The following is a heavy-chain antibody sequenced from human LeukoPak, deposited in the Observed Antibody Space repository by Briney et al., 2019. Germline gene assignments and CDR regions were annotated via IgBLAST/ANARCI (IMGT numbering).Heavy chain of an antibody. V-gene: IGHV4-30-4*01. CDR1: GGSISSGDYY. D-gene: IGHD3-10*01. J-gene: IGHJ4*02. CDR2: IYYSGST. CDR3: ARVMVRGVIIMVFDY. Sequence: SSETLSLTCTVSGGSISSGDYYWSWIRQPPGKGLEWIGYIYYSGSTYYNPSLKSRVTISVDTSKNQFSLKLSSVTAADTAVYYCARVMVRGVIIMVFDYWGQGTLVTDSS.